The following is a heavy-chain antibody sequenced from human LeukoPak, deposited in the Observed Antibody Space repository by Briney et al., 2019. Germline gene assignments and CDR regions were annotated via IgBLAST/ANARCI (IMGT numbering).Heavy chain of an antibody. J-gene: IGHJ4*02. Sequence: PGGSLRLSCAASGFTCSSYAMSWVRQAPGKGLGWVSAISGSGGSTYYSDSVKGRFTISRDNSKNTLYLQMNSLRAEDTAVYYCAKGFIAMIYTNDYWGQGTLVTVSS. V-gene: IGHV3-23*01. D-gene: IGHD3-22*01. CDR1: GFTCSSYA. CDR3: AKGFIAMIYTNDY. CDR2: ISGSGGST.